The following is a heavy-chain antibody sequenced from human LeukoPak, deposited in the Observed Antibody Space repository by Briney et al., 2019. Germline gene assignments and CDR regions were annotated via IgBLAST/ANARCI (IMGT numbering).Heavy chain of an antibody. J-gene: IGHJ4*02. CDR2: IYWHDDK. D-gene: IGHD5-18*01. CDR3: AHRFGGYRNRWLGGYFNY. V-gene: IGHV2-5*01. Sequence: SGPTVAEPPDALTLTCTFSGFSLTTTGPGVGWIRQPPGMAVEGHALIYWHDDKRYSPSLRSTLTTTKDTSKKQVVMTMTYMEPVYTATDYCAHRFGGYRNRWLGGYFNYWGQGILVAVSS. CDR1: GFSLTTTGPG.